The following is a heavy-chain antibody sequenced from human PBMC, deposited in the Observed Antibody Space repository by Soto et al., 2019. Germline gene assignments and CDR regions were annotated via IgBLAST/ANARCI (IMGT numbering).Heavy chain of an antibody. Sequence: QVHLVQSGAEVKKPGSSVKVSCKVSGGTFSTYAISWVRPAPGQGLEWMGGIIPVFRAPDYAQKFQGRVTITADESATTAYMELNGLGSEDTAVYYCARDKDRLRLGVHYYYITDVWGQGTTVTVSS. D-gene: IGHD5-12*01. CDR2: IIPVFRAP. J-gene: IGHJ6*02. V-gene: IGHV1-69*12. CDR1: GGTFSTYA. CDR3: ARDKDRLRLGVHYYYITDV.